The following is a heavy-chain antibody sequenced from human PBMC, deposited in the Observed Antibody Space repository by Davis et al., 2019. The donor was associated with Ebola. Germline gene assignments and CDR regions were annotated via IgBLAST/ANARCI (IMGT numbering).Heavy chain of an antibody. CDR2: IKQDGSEK. J-gene: IGHJ6*02. Sequence: PGGSLRLSCAASGFSFSSYWMSWVRQAPGKGLEWVASIKQDGSEKYYVDSVKGRFTISRDNAKNSLYLQMNSLRADDTAVYYCARANYGDGYYFYGMDVWGQGTTVTVSS. V-gene: IGHV3-7*01. D-gene: IGHD4-17*01. CDR1: GFSFSSYW. CDR3: ARANYGDGYYFYGMDV.